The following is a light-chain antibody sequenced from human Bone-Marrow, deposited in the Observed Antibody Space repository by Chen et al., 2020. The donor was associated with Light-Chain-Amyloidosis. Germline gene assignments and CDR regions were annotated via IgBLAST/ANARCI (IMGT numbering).Light chain of an antibody. CDR2: GAS. Sequence: EIVMTQYPATLYVSPGERATLSCRASQSVSSNLAWYQQKPGQAPRLLIYGASTRATGIPARFSGSGSGTEFTLTISSLRTEDFAVYYCQQYGSWWTFGQGTKVEIK. V-gene: IGKV3-15*01. CDR1: QSVSSN. J-gene: IGKJ1*01. CDR3: QQYGSWWT.